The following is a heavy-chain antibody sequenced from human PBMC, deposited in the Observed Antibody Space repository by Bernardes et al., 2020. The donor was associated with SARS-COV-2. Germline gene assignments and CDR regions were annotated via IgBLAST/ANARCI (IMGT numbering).Heavy chain of an antibody. CDR3: ARDAGIYDSSGYPYGMDV. CDR2: IYYSGST. CDR1: SGSISTYY. V-gene: IGHV4-59*01. D-gene: IGHD3-22*01. J-gene: IGHJ6*02. Sequence: SPTCTVSSGSISTYYWSWIRQPPGKGLEWIGYIYYSGSTKYNPSLKSRVTISVDTSKNQFSLKLSSVTAADTAVYYCARDAGIYDSSGYPYGMDVWGQGTTVTGSS.